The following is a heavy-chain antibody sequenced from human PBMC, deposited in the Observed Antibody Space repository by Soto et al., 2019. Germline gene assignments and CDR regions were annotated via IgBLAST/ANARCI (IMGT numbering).Heavy chain of an antibody. Sequence: SETLSLTCTVSGGSISGYYWSWIRQPPGKGLEWIGYIYYTGNTIYNPSLNSRVTMSVDTSKNQFSLHLNYVTAADTAVYYCARGGASSKRLDTWGQGTLVTVSS. CDR3: ARGGASSKRLDT. CDR2: IYYTGNT. D-gene: IGHD6-25*01. V-gene: IGHV4-59*01. CDR1: GGSISGYY. J-gene: IGHJ5*02.